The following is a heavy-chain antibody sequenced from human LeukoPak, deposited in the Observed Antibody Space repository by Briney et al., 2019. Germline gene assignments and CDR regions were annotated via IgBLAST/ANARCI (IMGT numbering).Heavy chain of an antibody. D-gene: IGHD2-8*02. J-gene: IGHJ4*02. CDR2: IAHHGNNK. Sequence: GGSLRLSCAASGFTFSNSAMHWVRQGPGKGLEWVAYIAHHGNNKYYAGSVKGRFTISRDNSKRTLYLQMNSLRPDDTAMYYCAKDGSWSCTDWGQGTLVTVSS. CDR1: GFTFSNSA. V-gene: IGHV3-30*02. CDR3: AKDGSWSCTD.